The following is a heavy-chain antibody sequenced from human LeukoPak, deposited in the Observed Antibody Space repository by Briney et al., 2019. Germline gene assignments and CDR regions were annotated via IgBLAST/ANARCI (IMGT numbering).Heavy chain of an antibody. V-gene: IGHV2-5*02. CDR3: AHTLLSYDSSGYYYDAFDI. Sequence: ESGPTLVNPTQILTLTCSFSGFSLSTSGVGVGWIRQPPGKALEWLTLIYWDDDKHYSPSLKSRLTITKDTSKNQVVLTMTNMDPVDTATYYCAHTLLSYDSSGYYYDAFDIWGQGTMVTVSS. J-gene: IGHJ3*02. CDR1: GFSLSTSGVG. D-gene: IGHD3-22*01. CDR2: IYWDDDK.